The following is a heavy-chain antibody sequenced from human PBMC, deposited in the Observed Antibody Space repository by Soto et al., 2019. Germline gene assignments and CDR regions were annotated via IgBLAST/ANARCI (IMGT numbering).Heavy chain of an antibody. V-gene: IGHV3-30*18. CDR3: AKDLGPPDYYDSSGYPAY. CDR1: GFTFSSYG. Sequence: PGGSLRLSCAASGFTFSSYGMHWVRQAPGKGLEWVAVISYDGSNKYYADSVKGRFTISRDNSKNTLYLQMNSLRAEDTAVYYCAKDLGPPDYYDSSGYPAYWGQGTLVTVSS. D-gene: IGHD3-22*01. J-gene: IGHJ4*02. CDR2: ISYDGSNK.